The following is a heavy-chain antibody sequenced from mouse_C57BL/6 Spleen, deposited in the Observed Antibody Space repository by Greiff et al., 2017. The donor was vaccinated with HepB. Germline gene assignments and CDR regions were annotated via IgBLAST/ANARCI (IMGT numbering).Heavy chain of an antibody. CDR2: ISDGGSYT. J-gene: IGHJ4*01. CDR3: ARGGCPMITTCAMDY. CDR1: GFTFSSYA. D-gene: IGHD2-4*01. V-gene: IGHV5-4*03. Sequence: EVKLVESGGGLVKPGGSLKLSCAASGFTFSSYAMSWVRQTPEKRLEWVATISDGGSYTYYPDNVKGRFTISRDNAKNNLYLQMSHLKSEDTAMYYCARGGCPMITTCAMDYWGQGTSVTVSS.